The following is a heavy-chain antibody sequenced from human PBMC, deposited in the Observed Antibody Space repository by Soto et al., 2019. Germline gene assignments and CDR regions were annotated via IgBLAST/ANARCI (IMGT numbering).Heavy chain of an antibody. D-gene: IGHD3-22*01. J-gene: IGHJ3*02. CDR2: ISPKSGGT. Sequence: QVQLVQSGAEVQKPGASVKVSCKASGYTFSDYYVHWVCQAPGQGLEWMGWISPKSGGTNYAQKFQGRVTMTRDTSIFTAYMELSRLRSDDTAVYYCTRNAFYYNSSGYHDGFDIWGQGTLVTVSS. CDR1: GYTFSDYY. V-gene: IGHV1-2*02. CDR3: TRNAFYYNSSGYHDGFDI.